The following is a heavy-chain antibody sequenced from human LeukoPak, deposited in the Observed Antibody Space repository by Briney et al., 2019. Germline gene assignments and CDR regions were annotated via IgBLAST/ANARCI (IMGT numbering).Heavy chain of an antibody. CDR2: ISYDGSNK. Sequence: GSLRLSCAASGFTFSSYAMHWVRQAPGKGLEWVAVISYDGSNKYYTDSVKGRFTISRDNSKNTLYLQMNSLRAEDTAVYYCAKDSSSYYDFWSVQLTLNWFDPWGQGTLVTVSS. CDR3: AKDSSSYYDFWSVQLTLNWFDP. D-gene: IGHD3-3*01. CDR1: GFTFSSYA. J-gene: IGHJ5*02. V-gene: IGHV3-30-3*01.